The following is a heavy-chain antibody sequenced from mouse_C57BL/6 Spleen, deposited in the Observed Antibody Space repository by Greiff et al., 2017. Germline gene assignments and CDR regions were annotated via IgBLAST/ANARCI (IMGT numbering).Heavy chain of an antibody. V-gene: IGHV1-85*01. CDR1: GYTFTSYD. CDR2: IYPRDGST. D-gene: IGHD1-1*01. Sequence: VKLQQSGPVLVKPGASVKLSCKASGYTFTSYDINWVKQRPGQGLEWIGWIYPRDGSTKYKGKFKGKATLTVDTSSSTAYMELHSLTSEDSAVYCCARGGGSSYAGFAYWGQGTLVTVSA. CDR3: ARGGGSSYAGFAY. J-gene: IGHJ3*01.